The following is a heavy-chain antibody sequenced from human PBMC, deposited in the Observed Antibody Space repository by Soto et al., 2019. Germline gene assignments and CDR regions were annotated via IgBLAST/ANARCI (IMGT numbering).Heavy chain of an antibody. CDR1: GFTFSSYC. J-gene: IGHJ4*02. CDR2: NSYGGSNK. CDR3: AKALYGGFTY. V-gene: IGHV3-30*18. Sequence: PGGSLSLSCAASGFTFSSYCMHWVRQAPGKRLERVTVNSYGGSNKYYAESVKGRFTISRYNSKSMLYLQTNSLSAEDTAIYYCAKALYGGFTYWGQGTLVTVSS. D-gene: IGHD3-10*01.